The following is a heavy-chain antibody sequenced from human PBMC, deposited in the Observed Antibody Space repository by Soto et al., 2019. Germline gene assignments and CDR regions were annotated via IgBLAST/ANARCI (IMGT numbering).Heavy chain of an antibody. V-gene: IGHV3-73*01. CDR3: TRSGYSSGWNYFDY. CDR1: GFAVSGSA. Sequence: LRLSCAAAGFAVSGSAMHWGRQASGKGLEWVGRIRSKANSYATAYAASVKGRFTISRDDSKNTAYLQMNSLKTEDTAVYYCTRSGYSSGWNYFDYWGQGTLVTVSS. D-gene: IGHD6-19*01. J-gene: IGHJ4*02. CDR2: IRSKANSYAT.